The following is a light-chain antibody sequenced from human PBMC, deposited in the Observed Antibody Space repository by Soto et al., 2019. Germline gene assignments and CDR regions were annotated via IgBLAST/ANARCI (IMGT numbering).Light chain of an antibody. V-gene: IGKV1-5*01. CDR2: DGS. Sequence: DIQVTQSTYTLSATLGDRETITYRASQAPGGFLAWFQQKPGKAPKLLIYDGSNLQTGVPRRFSGSRAGTEFTLTISGLQPDDYASYFCLQYDSYPYSFGQGTKVDIK. J-gene: IGKJ2*01. CDR3: LQYDSYPYS. CDR1: QAPGGF.